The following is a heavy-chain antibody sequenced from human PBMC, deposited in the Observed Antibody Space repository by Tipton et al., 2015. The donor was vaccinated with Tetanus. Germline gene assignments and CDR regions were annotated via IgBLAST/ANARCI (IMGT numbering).Heavy chain of an antibody. D-gene: IGHD1-20*01. CDR2: IYTGGSA. CDR1: GFTVSSNY. J-gene: IGHJ4*02. CDR3: AFRTNWRFSRGFDC. Sequence: SLRLSCAASGFTVSSNYMTWVRQAPGKGLEWVSVIYTGGSADYTDSVKGRFTISRDNSNNSLSLQMNSLRIDDTAVYYCAFRTNWRFSRGFDCWGQGILVTVSS. V-gene: IGHV3-53*01.